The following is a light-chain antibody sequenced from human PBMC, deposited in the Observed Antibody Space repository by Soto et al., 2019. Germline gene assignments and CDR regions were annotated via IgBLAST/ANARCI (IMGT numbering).Light chain of an antibody. Sequence: EIVLTQSPGTLSLSPGERVTLSCRASQSVSSSYLAWYQQKPGQAPRLLIYGASSRATGIPDRFSGSGSGKDSTLTISRLEPEDFAVYYCQQYGSSPRGFTFGPGTKVDIK. CDR2: GAS. CDR1: QSVSSSY. V-gene: IGKV3-20*01. CDR3: QQYGSSPRGFT. J-gene: IGKJ3*01.